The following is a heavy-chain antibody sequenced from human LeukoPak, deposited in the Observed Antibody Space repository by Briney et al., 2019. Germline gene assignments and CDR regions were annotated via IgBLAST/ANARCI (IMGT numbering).Heavy chain of an antibody. CDR2: IYTSGST. D-gene: IGHD3-3*01. J-gene: IGHJ1*01. Sequence: SETLSLTCTVSGGSISSYYWSWIRQPAGKVLEWIGRIYTSGSTNYNPSLKSRVTMSVDTSKNQFSLKLSSVTAADTAVYYCARGSDTIFGVVPSGYFQHWGQGTLVTVSS. CDR1: GGSISSYY. CDR3: ARGSDTIFGVVPSGYFQH. V-gene: IGHV4-4*07.